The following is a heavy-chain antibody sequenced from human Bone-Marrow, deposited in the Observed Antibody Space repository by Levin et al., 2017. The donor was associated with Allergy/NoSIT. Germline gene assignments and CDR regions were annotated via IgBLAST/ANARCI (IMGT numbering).Heavy chain of an antibody. CDR2: IYPGDSDT. J-gene: IGHJ6*02. CDR3: ARHGLATIWGHWYYYYGMDV. V-gene: IGHV5-51*01. Sequence: PGESLKISCKGSGYSFTSYWIGWVRQMPGKGLEWMGIIYPGDSDTRYSPSFQGQVTISADKSISTAYLQWSSLKASDTAMYYCARHGLATIWGHWYYYYGMDVWGQGTTVTVSS. D-gene: IGHD5-12*01. CDR1: GYSFTSYW.